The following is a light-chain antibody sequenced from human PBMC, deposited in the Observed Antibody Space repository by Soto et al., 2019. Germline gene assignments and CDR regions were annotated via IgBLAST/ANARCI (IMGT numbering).Light chain of an antibody. Sequence: EIVLTQSPGTLSLSPGERATLSCRASQSVSSNYLAWYQQKPGQAPRLLIYGASSRATGIPDRFSGSESGTDFTLSISRLDSEDFAVYYCQQYVNVSRTFGQGTNMDI. CDR3: QQYVNVSRT. CDR2: GAS. V-gene: IGKV3-20*01. CDR1: QSVSSNY. J-gene: IGKJ1*01.